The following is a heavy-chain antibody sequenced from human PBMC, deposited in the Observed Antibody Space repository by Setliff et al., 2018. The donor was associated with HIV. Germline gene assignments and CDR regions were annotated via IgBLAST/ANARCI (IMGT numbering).Heavy chain of an antibody. V-gene: IGHV1-46*01. CDR2: IDPSGAST. Sequence: ASVKVSCKASGYTFTNYFMHWVRQAPGQGLEWMGIIDPSGASTSYAQKFQGRLTMTRDTSTSTVYMELSSLRSEDTAVYYCARAVASKNIRGEYYFDYWGQGTLVTVSS. CDR3: ARAVASKNIRGEYYFDY. D-gene: IGHD3-16*01. CDR1: GYTFTNYF. J-gene: IGHJ4*02.